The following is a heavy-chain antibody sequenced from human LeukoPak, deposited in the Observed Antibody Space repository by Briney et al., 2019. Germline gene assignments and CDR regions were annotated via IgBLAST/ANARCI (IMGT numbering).Heavy chain of an antibody. V-gene: IGHV3-48*03. Sequence: GGSLRLSCAASGFTLSSYEMNWVRQAPGKGLEWVSYISSGGGNKYYADSVKGRFTISRDNAKNSLLLQMNSLRVEDTAVYFCARGRYCTIGVCFNDYWGQGTLVTVSS. CDR3: ARGRYCTIGVCFNDY. CDR2: ISSGGGNK. CDR1: GFTLSSYE. D-gene: IGHD2-8*01. J-gene: IGHJ4*02.